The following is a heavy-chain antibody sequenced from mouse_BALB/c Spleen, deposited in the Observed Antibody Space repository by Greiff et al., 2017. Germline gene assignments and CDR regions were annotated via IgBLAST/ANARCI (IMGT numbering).Heavy chain of an antibody. Sequence: QVQLQQSAAELARPGASVKMSCKASGYTFTSYTMHWVKQRPGQGLEWIGYINPSSGYTEYNQKFKDKTTLTADKSSSTAYMQLSSLTSEDSAVYYCAREEGTGDYFDYWGQGTTLTVSS. J-gene: IGHJ2*01. D-gene: IGHD4-1*01. CDR1: GYTFTSYT. V-gene: IGHV1-4*02. CDR3: AREEGTGDYFDY. CDR2: INPSSGYT.